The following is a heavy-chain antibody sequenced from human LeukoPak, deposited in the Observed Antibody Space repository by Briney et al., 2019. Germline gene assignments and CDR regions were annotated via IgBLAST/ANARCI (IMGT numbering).Heavy chain of an antibody. V-gene: IGHV4-39*07. CDR3: AREQQAIYYYYYYMDV. CDR1: GGSISSYY. D-gene: IGHD6-13*01. CDR2: IYYSGST. Sequence: PSETLSLTCTVSGGSISSYYWSWIRQPPGKGLEWIGSIYYSGSTYYNPSLKSRVTISVDTSKNQFSLKLRSVTAADTAVYYCAREQQAIYYYYYYMDVWGKGTTVTVSS. J-gene: IGHJ6*03.